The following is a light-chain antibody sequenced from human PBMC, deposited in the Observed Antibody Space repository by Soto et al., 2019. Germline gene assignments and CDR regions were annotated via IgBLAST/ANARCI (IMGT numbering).Light chain of an antibody. J-gene: IGLJ3*02. V-gene: IGLV2-11*01. CDR1: GNDIGGYNY. CDR2: DVT. Sequence: QSALTQPRSVSGSPGQSVTMSCTGTGNDIGGYNYVSWYQHHPGKAPKLMIYDVTNRPSGVSDRFSGSKSGNMASLTISGLQAEDEADYYCCSYAGSFTWVFGGGTKLTVL. CDR3: CSYAGSFTWV.